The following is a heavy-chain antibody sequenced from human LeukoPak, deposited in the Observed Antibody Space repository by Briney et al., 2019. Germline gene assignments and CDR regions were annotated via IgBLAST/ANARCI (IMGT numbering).Heavy chain of an antibody. CDR2: IYSGGST. CDR1: GFTVSSNY. D-gene: IGHD4-23*01. V-gene: IGHV3-53*01. Sequence: GGSLRLSCEASGFTVSSNYMSWVRQAPGKGLEWVSVIYSGGSTYYADSVKGRFTISRDNSKNTLYLQMISLRAEDTAVYYCARDLSLGYRGNLRYYYGMDVWGQGTTVTVSS. J-gene: IGHJ6*02. CDR3: ARDLSLGYRGNLRYYYGMDV.